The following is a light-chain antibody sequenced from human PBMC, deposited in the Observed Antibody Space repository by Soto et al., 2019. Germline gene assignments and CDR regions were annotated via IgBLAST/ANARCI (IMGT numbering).Light chain of an antibody. CDR1: QSVSSN. CDR3: QQYNNWPPIT. V-gene: IGKV3-15*01. CDR2: GAS. Sequence: ETGITQSPATLSVSPGERVTLSCWASQSVSSNYLAWFQQRPGQAPRLLIYGASTRATGIPARFSGSGSGTEFTLTISSLQSEDFAVYYCQQYNNWPPITFSQGTRLEI. J-gene: IGKJ5*01.